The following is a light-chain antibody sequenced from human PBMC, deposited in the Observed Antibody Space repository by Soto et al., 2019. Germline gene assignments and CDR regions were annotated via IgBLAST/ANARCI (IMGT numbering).Light chain of an antibody. J-gene: IGKJ4*01. V-gene: IGKV1-33*01. CDR3: QQYDDLPLT. CDR1: QDIRDY. Sequence: DIQMTQSPSSLSASVGDRVTIPCQASQDIRDYLNWYQHKPGKAPKLLIYAASHLETGVPSRFSGGGSGTDFTLTISSLQPEDIATYYCQQYDDLPLTFGGGTKVEMK. CDR2: AAS.